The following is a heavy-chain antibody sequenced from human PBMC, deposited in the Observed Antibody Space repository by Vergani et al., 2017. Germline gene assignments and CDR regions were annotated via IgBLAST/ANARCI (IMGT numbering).Heavy chain of an antibody. CDR3: VKDAGSYENFFDS. V-gene: IGHV3-23*01. CDR2: LTGGGGSS. J-gene: IGHJ4*02. Sequence: EVQLLESGGSLKQPGGSVRLSCAASGFTFSPYAKHWGRQAPGKGLEWVSALTGGGGSSYYADSFKGRFIISRDNSRYTMYLQMNSLRPEDTSTYYCVKDAGSYENFFDSWGQGTLVTVSS. D-gene: IGHD1-26*01. CDR1: GFTFSPYA.